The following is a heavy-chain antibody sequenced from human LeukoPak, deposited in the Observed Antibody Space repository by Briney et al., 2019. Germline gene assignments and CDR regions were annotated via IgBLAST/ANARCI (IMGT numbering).Heavy chain of an antibody. Sequence: PSETLSLTCTVSGGSISSGGYYWSWLRQHPGKGLEWIGYIYYSGSTYYNPSLKSRVTISVDTSKNQFSLKLSSVTAADTAVYDCARDRYTVVGWYFDLWGRGTLVTVSS. V-gene: IGHV4-31*03. CDR3: ARDRYTVVGWYFDL. CDR2: IYYSGST. J-gene: IGHJ2*01. D-gene: IGHD4-23*01. CDR1: GGSISSGGYY.